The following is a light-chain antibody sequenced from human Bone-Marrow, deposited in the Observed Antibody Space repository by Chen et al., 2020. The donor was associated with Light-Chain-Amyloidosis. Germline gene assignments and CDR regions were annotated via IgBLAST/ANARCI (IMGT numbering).Light chain of an antibody. CDR3: QQYGTSPLT. J-gene: IGKJ4*01. V-gene: IGKV3-20*01. Sequence: EIVLPQSPGTLSLSPGEGANLSCRASQTISSNYLTWYQQEFGQAPRLLIYGSSSRATGIPDRFTGSGSGTDFTLTINRLEPEDFAMYYCQQYGTSPLTVGGGTKVEIK. CDR1: QTISSNY. CDR2: GSS.